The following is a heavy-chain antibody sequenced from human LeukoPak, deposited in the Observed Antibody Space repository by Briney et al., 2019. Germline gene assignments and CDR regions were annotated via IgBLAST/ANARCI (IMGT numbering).Heavy chain of an antibody. Sequence: SETLSPTCTVSGGSISSYYWSWIRQPPGKGLEWIGYIYYSGSTNYNPSLKSRVTISVDTSKNQFSLKLSSVTAADTAVYYCARHGGSPGAEYFQHWGQGTLVTVSS. CDR1: GGSISSYY. D-gene: IGHD3-16*01. V-gene: IGHV4-59*08. J-gene: IGHJ1*01. CDR2: IYYSGST. CDR3: ARHGGSPGAEYFQH.